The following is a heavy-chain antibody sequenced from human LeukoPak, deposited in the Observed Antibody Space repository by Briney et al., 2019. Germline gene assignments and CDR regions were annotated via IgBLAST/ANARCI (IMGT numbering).Heavy chain of an antibody. CDR3: AREPYTYYYDSSGYYFPHDAFDI. D-gene: IGHD3-22*01. J-gene: IGHJ3*02. V-gene: IGHV4-34*01. CDR2: INHSGST. Sequence: PSETLSLTCAVYGGSFSGYYWSWIRQPPGKGLEWIGEINHSGSTNYNPSLKSRVTISVDTSKNQFSLKLSSVTAADTAVYYCAREPYTYYYDSSGYYFPHDAFDIWGQGTMVTVSS. CDR1: GGSFSGYY.